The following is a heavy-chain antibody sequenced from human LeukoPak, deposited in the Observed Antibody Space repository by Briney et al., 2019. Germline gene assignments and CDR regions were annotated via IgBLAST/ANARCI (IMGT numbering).Heavy chain of an antibody. CDR3: ARRPRMVYAEYYFDY. V-gene: IGHV4-31*03. D-gene: IGHD2-8*01. Sequence: SETLSLTCTVSGGSISSGGYYWSWIRQHPGKGLEWIGYIYYSGSTYYNPSLKSRVTISVDTSKNQFSLKLSSVTAADTAVYYCARRPRMVYAEYYFDYWGQGTLVTVSS. J-gene: IGHJ4*02. CDR2: IYYSGST. CDR1: GGSISSGGYY.